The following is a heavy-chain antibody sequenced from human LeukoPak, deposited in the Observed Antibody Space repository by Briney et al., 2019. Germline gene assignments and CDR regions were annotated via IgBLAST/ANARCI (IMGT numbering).Heavy chain of an antibody. D-gene: IGHD5-24*01. J-gene: IGHJ3*02. CDR3: ARDRSMAGYGFDI. Sequence: PSETLSLTCTVSGGSISSYYWSWIRQPPGKGLEWIGYIYYSGSTNYNPSLKSRVTISVDTSKNQFSLKLSSVTAADTAVYYCARDRSMAGYGFDIWGQGTMVTVSS. CDR1: GGSISSYY. V-gene: IGHV4-59*01. CDR2: IYYSGST.